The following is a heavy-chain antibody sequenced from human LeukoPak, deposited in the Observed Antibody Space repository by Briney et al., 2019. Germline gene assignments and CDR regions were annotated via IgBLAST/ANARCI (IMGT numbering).Heavy chain of an antibody. V-gene: IGHV3-7*01. CDR2: IKPDGGET. Sequence: GGSLRLSCAASGFTFSSDWMIWVRQAPGKGLEWVANIKPDGGETYYVDSVKGRFTVSRDNARNSLYLQMNSLRAEDTAVYYCARDYASGWSYFDYWGQGTLVTVSS. CDR1: GFTFSSDW. J-gene: IGHJ4*02. CDR3: ARDYASGWSYFDY. D-gene: IGHD6-19*01.